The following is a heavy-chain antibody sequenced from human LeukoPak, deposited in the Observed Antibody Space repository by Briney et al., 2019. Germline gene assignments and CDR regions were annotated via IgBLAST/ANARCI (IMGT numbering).Heavy chain of an antibody. Sequence: GGSLRLSCAASGFTFSSYSMTWVRQAPGKGLEWVSFIGSSSSYISYADSVRGRFTISRDNAKKSLYLQMSSLRAEDTAVYYCAKDSPVVDYWGQGTLVTVSS. D-gene: IGHD4-23*01. CDR2: IGSSSSYI. CDR1: GFTFSSYS. CDR3: AKDSPVVDY. V-gene: IGHV3-21*01. J-gene: IGHJ4*02.